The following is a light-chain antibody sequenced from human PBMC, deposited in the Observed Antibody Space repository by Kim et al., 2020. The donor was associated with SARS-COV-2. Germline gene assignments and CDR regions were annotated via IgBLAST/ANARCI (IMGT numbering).Light chain of an antibody. CDR1: QSISSY. Sequence: SLSPGDRATLSCRASQSISSYLAWYQQKPGQAPRLLIYDASTRATGIPARFSGSGSGTDFSLTISSLELEDFAIYYCQQRSNWITFGQGTRLEIK. CDR3: QQRSNWIT. J-gene: IGKJ5*01. CDR2: DAS. V-gene: IGKV3-11*01.